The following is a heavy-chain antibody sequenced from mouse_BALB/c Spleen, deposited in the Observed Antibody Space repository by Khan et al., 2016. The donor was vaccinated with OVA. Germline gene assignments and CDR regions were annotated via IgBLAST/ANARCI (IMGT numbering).Heavy chain of an antibody. CDR2: ISYSGNT. CDR1: GYSITSDYA. D-gene: IGHD1-1*01. CDR3: ASVYGGDFDN. J-gene: IGHJ2*02. Sequence: EVQLQESGPGLVKPSQSLSLTCTVTGYSITSDYAWNWIRQFPGNKLEWMGFISYSGNTKYNPSLKSRFSITRDTSKNQFFLQLNSVTTEDTATYYCASVYGGDFDNWGQGTSLTVSS. V-gene: IGHV3-2*02.